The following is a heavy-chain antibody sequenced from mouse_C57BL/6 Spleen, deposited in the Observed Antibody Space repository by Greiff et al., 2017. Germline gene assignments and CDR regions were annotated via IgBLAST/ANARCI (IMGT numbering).Heavy chain of an antibody. D-gene: IGHD1-1*01. V-gene: IGHV1-64*01. CDR2: IHPNSGST. Sequence: QVQLQQPGAELVKPGASVKLSCKASGYTFTSYWMHWVKQRPGQGLEWIGMIHPNSGSTNYNEKFKSKATLTVDKSSSTAYMQLSSLTSEDSAVYYCARVYYYYDYFDYWGQGTTLTVSS. CDR1: GYTFTSYW. J-gene: IGHJ2*01. CDR3: ARVYYYYDYFDY.